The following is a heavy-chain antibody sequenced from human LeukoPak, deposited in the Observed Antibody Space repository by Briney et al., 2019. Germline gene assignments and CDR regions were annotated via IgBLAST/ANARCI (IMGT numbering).Heavy chain of an antibody. CDR1: GFTFSSYS. J-gene: IGHJ4*02. D-gene: IGHD3-22*01. CDR2: ISSSGSYI. Sequence: GGSLRLSCAASGFTFSSYSMNWVRQAPGKGLEWVSSISSSGSYIYYADSVKGRFTISRDNAKNSLYLQMNSLRAEDTAVYYCARSQSGYTSDYWGQGTLVTVSS. V-gene: IGHV3-21*01. CDR3: ARSQSGYTSDY.